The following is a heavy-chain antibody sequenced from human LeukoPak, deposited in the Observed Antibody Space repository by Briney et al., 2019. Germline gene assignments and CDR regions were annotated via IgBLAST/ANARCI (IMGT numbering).Heavy chain of an antibody. CDR1: GGSISSGSYY. D-gene: IGHD6-13*01. V-gene: IGHV4-61*02. CDR2: IYTSGST. CDR3: ARNIAADSRGAFDI. Sequence: SETLSLTCTVSGGSISSGSYYWSWIRQPAGKGLEWIGRIYTSGSTNYNPSLKSRVTISVDTSKNQFSLKLSSVTAADTAVYYCARNIAADSRGAFDIWGQGTMVTVSS. J-gene: IGHJ3*02.